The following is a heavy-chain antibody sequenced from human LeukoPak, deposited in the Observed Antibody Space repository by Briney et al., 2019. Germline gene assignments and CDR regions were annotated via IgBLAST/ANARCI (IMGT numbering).Heavy chain of an antibody. CDR2: ISSSSSYI. V-gene: IGHV3-21*01. CDR1: GFTFSSYS. D-gene: IGHD3-10*01. J-gene: IGHJ4*02. Sequence: GSLRLSCAASGFTFSSYSMNWVRQAPGKGLEWASSISSSSSYIYYADSVKGRFTISRDNAKNSLYLQMNSLRAEGTAVYYCARGYYYGSGSYDYWGQGTLVTVSS. CDR3: ARGYYYGSGSYDY.